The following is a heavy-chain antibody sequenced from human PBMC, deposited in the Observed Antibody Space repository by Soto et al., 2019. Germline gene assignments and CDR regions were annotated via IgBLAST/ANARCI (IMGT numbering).Heavy chain of an antibody. CDR2: ISAYNGNT. CDR1: GYTFTSYG. CDR3: ARRSGLPIGYYYYYGMDV. J-gene: IGHJ6*02. D-gene: IGHD2-15*01. V-gene: IGHV1-18*01. Sequence: QVQLVQSGAEVKKPGASVKVSCKASGYTFTSYGISWVRQAPGQGLEWMGWISAYNGNTNYAQKLQGRVTRTTDTSASAAYMELRSLRYDDTAVYYCARRSGLPIGYYYYYGMDVWGQGTTVTVSS.